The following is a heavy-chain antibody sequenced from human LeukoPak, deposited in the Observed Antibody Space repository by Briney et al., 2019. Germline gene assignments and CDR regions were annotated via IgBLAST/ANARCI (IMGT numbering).Heavy chain of an antibody. CDR3: ARDIVVAPAAMLYYYYYGMDV. CDR1: GYTFTGYY. J-gene: IGHJ6*02. V-gene: IGHV1-2*02. D-gene: IGHD2-2*01. CDR2: INPNSGGT. Sequence: ASVKVSCKASGYTFTGYYMHWVRQAPGQGLEWMGWINPNSGGTNYAQKFQGRVTMTRDTSISTAYMELSRLRSDDTAVYYCARDIVVAPAAMLYYYYYGMDVWGQGTTVTVSS.